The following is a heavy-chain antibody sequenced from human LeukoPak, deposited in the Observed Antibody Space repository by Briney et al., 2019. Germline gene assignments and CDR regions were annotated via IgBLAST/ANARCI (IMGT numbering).Heavy chain of an antibody. Sequence: PGGSLRLSCAASGFTFSSYSMNWVRQAPGKGLEWVSSISSSSSYIYYVDSVKGRFTISRDNAKNSLYLQMNSLRAEDTAVYYCARCARKVRGLTAYSYYYYMDVWGKGTTVTISS. J-gene: IGHJ6*03. CDR1: GFTFSSYS. V-gene: IGHV3-21*01. CDR2: ISSSSSYI. D-gene: IGHD3-10*01. CDR3: ARCARKVRGLTAYSYYYYMDV.